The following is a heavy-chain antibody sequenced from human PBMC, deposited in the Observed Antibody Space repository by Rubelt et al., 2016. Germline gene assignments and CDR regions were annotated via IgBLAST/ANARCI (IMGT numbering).Heavy chain of an antibody. CDR2: SNDSGST. D-gene: IGHD5-18*01. CDR1: GGSIISSSYY. CDR3: ARGYNYGAQYDL. V-gene: IGHV4-39*07. J-gene: IGHJ5*02. Sequence: QLQLQESGPGLVKTSETLSLTCTVSGGSIISSSYYWGWIRQPPGKGLEWIGDSNDSGSTNYNPSLKSRVPLSVDTFKNQLLRKMGSVTSADTAVYYCARGYNYGAQYDLWGQGTLVTVSS.